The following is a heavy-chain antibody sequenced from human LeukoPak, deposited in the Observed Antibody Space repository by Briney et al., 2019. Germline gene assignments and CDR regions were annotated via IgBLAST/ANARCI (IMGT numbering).Heavy chain of an antibody. J-gene: IGHJ4*02. CDR3: ARHEDTAMSFDY. CDR1: GGSINTFY. D-gene: IGHD5-18*01. V-gene: IGHV4-59*01. CDR2: IFYSGST. Sequence: SETLSLTCTVSGGSINTFYWSWIRQPPGKGLEWIGYIFYSGSTNYNPSLKSRVTISVDTSKSQFSLKLSSVTAADTAVYYCARHEDTAMSFDYWDQGALVTVSS.